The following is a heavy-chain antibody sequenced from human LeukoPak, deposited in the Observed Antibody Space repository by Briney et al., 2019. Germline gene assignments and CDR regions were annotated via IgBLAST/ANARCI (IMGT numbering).Heavy chain of an antibody. J-gene: IGHJ4*02. CDR1: GFTFDRHT. D-gene: IGHD1-26*01. Sequence: TGGSLRLSCAASGFTFDRHTMHWVRQPPGKGPEWVSAISGSGGSTYYADSVKGRFTISRDNSKNTLYLQMNSLRAEDTAVYYCAKDLSGSYPYYFDYWGQGTLVTVSS. CDR3: AKDLSGSYPYYFDY. V-gene: IGHV3-23*01. CDR2: ISGSGGST.